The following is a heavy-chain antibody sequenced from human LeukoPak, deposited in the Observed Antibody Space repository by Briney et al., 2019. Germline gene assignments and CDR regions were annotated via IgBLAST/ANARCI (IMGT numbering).Heavy chain of an antibody. CDR2: ISSSSRYI. Sequence: PGGSLRLSCAASVFTFRSYSMNWVREAPGKGLEWVSFISSSSRYIYYADSVKGRFTISRDNAKNPLYLQMNSLRAEDTAVYYCARGIDDFWSGLIDNWGQGILVTVSS. V-gene: IGHV3-21*01. CDR3: ARGIDDFWSGLIDN. J-gene: IGHJ4*02. D-gene: IGHD3-3*01. CDR1: VFTFRSYS.